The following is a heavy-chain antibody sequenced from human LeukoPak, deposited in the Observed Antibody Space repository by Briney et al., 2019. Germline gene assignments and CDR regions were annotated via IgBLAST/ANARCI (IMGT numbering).Heavy chain of an antibody. V-gene: IGHV3-7*01. D-gene: IGHD3-22*01. J-gene: IGHJ1*01. CDR2: IKQDGSEK. Sequence: PGGSLRLSCAASGFTFSSYWMSWVRQAPGKGLEWVANIKQDGSEKYYVDSVKGRFTISRDNSKNTLYLQMNSLRAEDTAVYYCARDSAFTYYYDSSSGLGTQYFQHWGQGTLVTVSS. CDR1: GFTFSSYW. CDR3: ARDSAFTYYYDSSSGLGTQYFQH.